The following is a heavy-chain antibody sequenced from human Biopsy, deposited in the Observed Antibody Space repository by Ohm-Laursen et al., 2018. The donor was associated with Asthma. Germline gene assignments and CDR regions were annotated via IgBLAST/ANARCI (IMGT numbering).Heavy chain of an antibody. CDR3: ARKEGSCISRSCNSLDL. CDR1: GGTFNIYV. D-gene: IGHD2-2*01. J-gene: IGHJ5*02. CDR2: IHTVFRTT. V-gene: IGHV1-69*13. Sequence: SVYAARKFLGGTFNIYVTGSVRLAGRHGSGWLGGIHTVFRTTTYPQKFPDRVTITADDSTSKVYMELSRLRSEDTAAYYCARKEGSCISRSCNSLDLWGQGTLVTVSS.